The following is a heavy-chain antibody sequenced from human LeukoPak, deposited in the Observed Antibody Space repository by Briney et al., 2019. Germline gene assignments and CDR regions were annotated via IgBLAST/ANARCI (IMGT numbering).Heavy chain of an antibody. V-gene: IGHV1-24*01. D-gene: IGHD3-16*01. J-gene: IGHJ4*02. CDR1: GYTFTSYY. Sequence: ASVKVSCKASGYTFTSYYMHWVRQAPGQGLEWMGGFDPEDGETIYAQKFQGGVTMTEDTSTDTAYMELSSLRSEDTAVYYCATDVFGIRATTWAPTEGYWGQGTLVTVSS. CDR2: FDPEDGET. CDR3: ATDVFGIRATTWAPTEGY.